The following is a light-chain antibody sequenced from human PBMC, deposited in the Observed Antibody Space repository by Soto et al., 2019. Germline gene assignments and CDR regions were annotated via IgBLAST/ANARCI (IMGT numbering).Light chain of an antibody. CDR2: GAS. J-gene: IGKJ5*01. Sequence: EIVLTQSPATLSLSPGERATLSCEASQSLSSYLAWYQQKPGQAPRLLIYGASTRATDIPATFTGSGSGTDFTLTISRLEPEDFAVYYCQQYGSSPPITFGQGTRLEIK. CDR3: QQYGSSPPIT. V-gene: IGKV3-20*01. CDR1: QSLSSY.